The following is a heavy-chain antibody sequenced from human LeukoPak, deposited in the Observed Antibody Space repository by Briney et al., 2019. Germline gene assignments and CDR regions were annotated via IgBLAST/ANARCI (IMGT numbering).Heavy chain of an antibody. V-gene: IGHV3-23*01. CDR3: ATDLEF. CDR2: ISGSDGDT. D-gene: IGHD3-10*01. Sequence: GGSLRLSCAPSGFTLCIYDMSWVRQAPGKGLEWVSSISGSDGDTYSADSVKGRFTISRDNSKNTLYLQMNSLRAEDTAVYYCATDLEFWGQGTLVTVSS. J-gene: IGHJ4*01. CDR1: GFTLCIYD.